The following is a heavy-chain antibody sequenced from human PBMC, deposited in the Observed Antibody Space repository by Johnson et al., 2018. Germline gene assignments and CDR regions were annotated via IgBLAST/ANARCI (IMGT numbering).Heavy chain of an antibody. CDR1: GFTFSSYG. D-gene: IGHD4-23*01. CDR3: ASTHSVGNSLHGGRDV. J-gene: IGHJ6*02. V-gene: IGHV3-33*01. CDR2: IWYDGSNK. Sequence: QVQLVESGGGVVQPGRSLRLSCAASGFTFSSYGMHWVRQAPGKGLEWVAVIWYDGSNKYYADSVKGRFTISRDNSKNTLYLQMNSLRAEDTAVYYCASTHSVGNSLHGGRDVWGQGTTVTVAS.